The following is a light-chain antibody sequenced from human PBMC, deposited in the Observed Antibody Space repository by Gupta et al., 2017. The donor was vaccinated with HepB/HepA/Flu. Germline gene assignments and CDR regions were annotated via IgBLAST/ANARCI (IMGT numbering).Light chain of an antibody. CDR2: GKN. Sequence: SSELTPDPAVSVALGQTVRITCQGDSLRSYYASWYQQKPGQAPVLVIYGKNNRPSGIPDRFSGSSSGNTASLTITGAQAEDEADYYCNSQDSSGNHLEVFGTGTKVTVL. J-gene: IGLJ1*01. V-gene: IGLV3-19*01. CDR3: NSQDSSGNHLEV. CDR1: SLRSYY.